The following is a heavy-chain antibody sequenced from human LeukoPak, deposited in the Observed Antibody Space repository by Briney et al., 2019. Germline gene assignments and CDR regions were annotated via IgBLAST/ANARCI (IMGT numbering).Heavy chain of an antibody. CDR3: ATAGVSSGWDYYFDY. J-gene: IGHJ4*02. Sequence: SETLSLTCTVSGGSISSSSYYWGWIRQPAGKGLEWIGRIYTSGSTNYNPSLKSRVTISVDTSKNQFSLKLSSVTAADTAVYYCATAGVSSGWDYYFDYWGQGTLVTVSS. D-gene: IGHD6-19*01. V-gene: IGHV4-61*02. CDR1: GGSISSSSYY. CDR2: IYTSGST.